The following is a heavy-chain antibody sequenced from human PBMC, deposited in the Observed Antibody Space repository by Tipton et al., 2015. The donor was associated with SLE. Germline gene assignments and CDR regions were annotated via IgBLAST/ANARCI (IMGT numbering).Heavy chain of an antibody. CDR3: AMRPY. CDR1: GFTFSSYG. V-gene: IGHV3-21*01. CDR2: ISSSGSFI. J-gene: IGHJ4*02. Sequence: GSLRLSCAASGFTFSSYGMNWVRQSPGKGLEWVSFISSSGSFIKYADSVKGRFIISRDNAKNSVYLQMNSLRDEDTAVYYCAMRPYWGQGILVTVSS.